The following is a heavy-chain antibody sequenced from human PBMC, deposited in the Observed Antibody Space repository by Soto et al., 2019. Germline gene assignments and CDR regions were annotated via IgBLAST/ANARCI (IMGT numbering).Heavy chain of an antibody. CDR1: GFTFNTFA. J-gene: IGHJ3*01. Sequence: EVQLLESGGGLVQPGGSLRLSCAASGFTFNTFAMTWVRQTPGKGLEWVALISDSGQSTTYADSVKGRFTISRDNPRNTVYRQMDSLRGEDTAIYYCAKVYSGPSEEAFDVWGRGTKVAVSS. V-gene: IGHV3-23*01. CDR3: AKVYSGPSEEAFDV. D-gene: IGHD5-12*01. CDR2: ISDSGQST.